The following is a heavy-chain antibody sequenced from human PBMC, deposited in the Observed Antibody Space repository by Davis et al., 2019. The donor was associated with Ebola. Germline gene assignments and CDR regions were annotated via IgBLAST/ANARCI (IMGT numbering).Heavy chain of an antibody. CDR2: ISYDGSNK. CDR1: GFTFSSYA. CDR3: ARRLWTTPYYYYGMDV. D-gene: IGHD2-21*01. V-gene: IGHV3-30*04. J-gene: IGHJ6*02. Sequence: GGSLRLSCAASGFTFSSYAMHRVRQAPGKGLEWVAVISYDGSNKYYADSVKGRFTISRDNSKSTLYLQMNNLRTDDTAVYYCARRLWTTPYYYYGMDVWGQGTTVTVSS.